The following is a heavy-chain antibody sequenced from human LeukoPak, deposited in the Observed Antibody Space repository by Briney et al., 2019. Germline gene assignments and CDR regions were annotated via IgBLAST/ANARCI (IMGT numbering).Heavy chain of an antibody. CDR3: AREIGSAARGR. J-gene: IGHJ4*02. D-gene: IGHD6-13*01. V-gene: IGHV3-7*05. CDR2: IKEDGSEK. CDR1: GFTFDSYW. Sequence: PGGSLRLSCATSGFTFDSYWMSWVRQAPGKGLEWVANIKEDGSEKYYVDSVKGRSTISRDNAKNSVYLQMNSLRAEDTAVYYCAREIGSAARGRWGQGTLVTVSS.